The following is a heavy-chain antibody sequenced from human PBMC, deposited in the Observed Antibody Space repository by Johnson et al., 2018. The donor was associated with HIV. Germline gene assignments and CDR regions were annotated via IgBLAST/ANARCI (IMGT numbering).Heavy chain of an antibody. CDR3: GFDI. Sequence: VQLVESGGGLVQPGGSLRLSCAGSGFTFSDHWMKWVRQAPGKGLEWVAKIKQDGSETYYVDSVKGRFTISRDNAKNLLFLQMNSLRAEDTAVYYCGFDIWGQGTMVTVSS. J-gene: IGHJ3*02. V-gene: IGHV3-7*05. CDR1: GFTFSDHW. CDR2: IKQDGSET.